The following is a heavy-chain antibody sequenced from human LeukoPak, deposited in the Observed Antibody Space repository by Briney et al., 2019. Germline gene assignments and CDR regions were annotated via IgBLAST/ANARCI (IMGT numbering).Heavy chain of an antibody. J-gene: IGHJ4*02. D-gene: IGHD3-3*01. CDR2: IYYSGNA. V-gene: IGHV4-39*07. Sequence: PSGTLSLTCTVSGGSIITTNYYWGWIRQPPGKGLEWIGSIYYSGNAYYKPSLKSRVTISVDTSKNQFSLKLSSVTAADTAVYYCARIHYDFWSGYYFDFWGQGTLVTVSS. CDR3: ARIHYDFWSGYYFDF. CDR1: GGSIITTNYY.